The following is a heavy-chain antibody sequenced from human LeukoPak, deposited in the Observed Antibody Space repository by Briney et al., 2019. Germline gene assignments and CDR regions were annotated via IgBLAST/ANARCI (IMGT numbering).Heavy chain of an antibody. Sequence: GGSLRLSCAASGFTFSSYAMGWVRQAPGKGLEWVSAISGSGGSTYYADSVKGRFTISRDNSKNTLYLQMNSLRAEDTAVYYCAKLPGIAAAGTGWFDPWGQGTLVTVSS. J-gene: IGHJ5*02. CDR3: AKLPGIAAAGTGWFDP. CDR1: GFTFSSYA. CDR2: ISGSGGST. D-gene: IGHD6-13*01. V-gene: IGHV3-23*01.